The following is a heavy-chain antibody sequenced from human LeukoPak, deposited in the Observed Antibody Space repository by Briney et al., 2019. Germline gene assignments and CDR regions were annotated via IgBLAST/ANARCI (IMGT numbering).Heavy chain of an antibody. Sequence: SETLSLTCAVYGGSFSGYYWSWIRQPPGKGLEWIGEINHGGSTNYNPSLKSRVTISVDTSKNQFSLKLTSVTAADTAVYYCARKGVGWATCMDVRDKGTTVTVSS. CDR2: INHGGST. CDR1: GGSFSGYY. J-gene: IGHJ6*04. V-gene: IGHV4-34*01. D-gene: IGHD3-16*01. CDR3: ARKGVGWATCMDV.